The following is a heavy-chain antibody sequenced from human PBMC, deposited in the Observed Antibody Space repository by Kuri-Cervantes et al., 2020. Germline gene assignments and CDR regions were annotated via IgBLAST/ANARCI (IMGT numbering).Heavy chain of an antibody. J-gene: IGHJ5*02. D-gene: IGHD6-13*01. CDR2: ISSSSSTI. CDR1: GFTFSSYS. CDR3: AREYRMLAAAGTSWFDP. V-gene: IGHV3-48*01. Sequence: GESLKISCAASGFTFSSYSMNWVRQAPRKGLEWVSYISSSSSTIYYADSVKGRFTISRDNAKNSLYLQMNSLRAEDTAVYYCAREYRMLAAAGTSWFDPWGQGTLVTVSS.